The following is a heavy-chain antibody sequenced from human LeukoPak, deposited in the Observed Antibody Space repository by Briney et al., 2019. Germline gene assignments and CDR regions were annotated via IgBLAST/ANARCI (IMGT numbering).Heavy chain of an antibody. J-gene: IGHJ4*02. CDR1: GFTFSSYG. V-gene: IGHV3-33*01. CDR2: IWYDGSNK. Sequence: PGGSLRLSCAASGFTFSSYGMHWVRQAPGKGLEWVAVIWYDGSNKYYADSVKGRFTISRDNSKNTLYLQMNSLRAEDTAVYYCARDLRRYCSSTSCPPGDYWGQGTLVTVYS. CDR3: ARDLRRYCSSTSCPPGDY. D-gene: IGHD2-2*01.